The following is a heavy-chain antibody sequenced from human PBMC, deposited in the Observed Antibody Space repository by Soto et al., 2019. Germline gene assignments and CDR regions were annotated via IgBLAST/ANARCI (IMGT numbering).Heavy chain of an antibody. V-gene: IGHV3-7*05. CDR3: ARVASLAAFY. CDR1: GFTFSCYL. J-gene: IGHJ4*02. Sequence: VPLVGFGGGLVQAGGSLGLSFADSGFTFSCYLMSWVRQAPGKGVEWVANIKQEGNEKYYVDSVKGRFTISRDNAKNSLYLQMNSLRAEDTAVYYCARVASLAAFYWGQGTLVTVSS. D-gene: IGHD6-6*01. CDR2: IKQEGNEK.